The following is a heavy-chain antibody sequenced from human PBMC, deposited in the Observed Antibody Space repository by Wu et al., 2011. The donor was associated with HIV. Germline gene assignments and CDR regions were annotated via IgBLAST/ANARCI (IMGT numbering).Heavy chain of an antibody. V-gene: IGHV1-69-2*01. Sequence: DVQLLQSGGEIKKPGATVTISCNVSGSGVFDYFVHWVQEAPEKGLEWMGLIDPEDGEAVYSEKFQGRVTITADTSTDTVFMELFSLRSEDTGIYYCATTSVVPSAIRSFHMDVWGKGTSVTVSS. CDR2: IDPEDGEA. CDR1: GSGVFDYF. D-gene: IGHD2-2*01. J-gene: IGHJ6*03. CDR3: ATTSVVPSAIRSFHMDV.